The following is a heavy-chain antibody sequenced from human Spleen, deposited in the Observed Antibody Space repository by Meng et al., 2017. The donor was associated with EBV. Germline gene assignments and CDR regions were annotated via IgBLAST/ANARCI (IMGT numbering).Heavy chain of an antibody. V-gene: IGHV1-18*04. J-gene: IGHJ4*02. CDR1: GYTFTNHG. CDR3: ARQGLYGPSYLDF. CDR2: ISGYNDNI. D-gene: IGHD3-10*01. Sequence: KKPGVSVKCSCKASGYTFTNHGFNWVRQAPGQGLEWMGWISGYNDNINYAQNFQGRLTLTTDTSTNTAYMELRSLRSDDTAVYYCARQGLYGPSYLDFWGQGTLVTVSS.